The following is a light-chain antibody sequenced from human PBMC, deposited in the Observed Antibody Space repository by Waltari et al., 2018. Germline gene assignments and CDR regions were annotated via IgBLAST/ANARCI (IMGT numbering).Light chain of an antibody. Sequence: QSALTQPASVSGSPRQSRTISCTGTNSAIGGHRSFPGYQHHSGKAPKLMIFGVSDRPSGVSNRFSGSKSGNTASLTISGLQAEDEADYYCSSFTSSGTWVFGGGTRVTVL. CDR3: SSFTSSGTWV. CDR1: NSAIGGHRS. J-gene: IGLJ3*02. CDR2: GVS. V-gene: IGLV2-14*03.